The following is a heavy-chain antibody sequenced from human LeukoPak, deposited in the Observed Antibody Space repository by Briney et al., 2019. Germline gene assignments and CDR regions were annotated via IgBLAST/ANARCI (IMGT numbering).Heavy chain of an antibody. J-gene: IGHJ6*02. D-gene: IGHD3-10*01. CDR2: INHSGST. Sequence: SETLSLTCAVYGGSFSGYYWSWIRQPPGKGLEWIGEINHSGSTNYNPSLKSRVTISVDTSKNQFSLKLSSVTAADTAVYYCARGLRTQNYYYGMDVWGQGTTVTVSS. CDR3: ARGLRTQNYYYGMDV. CDR1: GGSFSGYY. V-gene: IGHV4-34*01.